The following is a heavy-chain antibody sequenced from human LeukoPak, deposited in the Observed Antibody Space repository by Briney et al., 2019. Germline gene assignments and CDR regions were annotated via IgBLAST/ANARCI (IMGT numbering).Heavy chain of an antibody. D-gene: IGHD2-21*02. CDR3: ARAYCGGDCSADY. CDR2: IWYDGSNK. J-gene: IGHJ4*02. Sequence: GRSLRLSCAASGFTFSSYGMHWVRQAPGKGLEWVAVIWYDGSNKYYADSVKGRFTISRDNSKNTLYLQMNSLRAEDTAVYYCARAYCGGDCSADYWGQGTLVTVSS. CDR1: GFTFSSYG. V-gene: IGHV3-33*01.